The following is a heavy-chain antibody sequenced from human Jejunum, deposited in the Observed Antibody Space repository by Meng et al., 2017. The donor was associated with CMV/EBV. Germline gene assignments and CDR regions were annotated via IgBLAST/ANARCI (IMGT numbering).Heavy chain of an antibody. CDR2: IDPKRGGK. J-gene: IGHJ2*01. CDR1: GYACTNY. V-gene: IGHV1-2*02. Sequence: SGYACTNYIHGVRQAPGQGPEWVGWIDPKRGGKSYAQKFQDRVTMTRDTSITTAYMELSSLRSDDTAVYYCARDPGIPGTYWYFDFWGRGSLVTVSS. D-gene: IGHD1-7*01. CDR3: ARDPGIPGTYWYFDF.